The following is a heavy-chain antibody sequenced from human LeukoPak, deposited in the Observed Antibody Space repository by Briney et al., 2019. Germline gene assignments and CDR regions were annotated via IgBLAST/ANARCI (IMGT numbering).Heavy chain of an antibody. CDR3: TPSIAVAGSLDY. CDR2: IKSKTDGGTT. D-gene: IGHD6-19*01. V-gene: IGHV3-15*01. J-gene: IGHJ4*02. CDR1: GFTFSNVW. Sequence: GGSLRLSCAASGFTFSNVWMSWVRQAPGKGLEWVSRIKSKTDGGTTDYAAPVKGRLTISRDDSKNTLNLQMNSLKTEDTAVYYCTPSIAVAGSLDYWGQGTLVTVSS.